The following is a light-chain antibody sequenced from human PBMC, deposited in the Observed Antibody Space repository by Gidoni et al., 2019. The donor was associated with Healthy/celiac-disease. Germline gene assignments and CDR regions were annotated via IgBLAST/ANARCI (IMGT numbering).Light chain of an antibody. Sequence: EIVLTQSPATLSLSPGERATLSCRASQSVSSYLAWYQQKPGQAPRLLSYDASNRATGIPARFSGSGSGTDFTLTISSIEPEDFAVYYCQQRSNWPMCSFGQGTKLEIK. J-gene: IGKJ2*04. V-gene: IGKV3-11*01. CDR1: QSVSSY. CDR2: DAS. CDR3: QQRSNWPMCS.